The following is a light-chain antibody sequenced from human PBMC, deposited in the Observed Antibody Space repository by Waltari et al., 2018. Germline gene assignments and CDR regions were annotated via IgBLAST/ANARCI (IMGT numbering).Light chain of an antibody. V-gene: IGLV3-21*01. Sequence: YGLTQPPSVSVAPGETANITCAEDNIDRHRVHWYQHRPGQAPVLVMSYDTDRPSGIPERFSGSNSGSTATLTIRKVEAGDEADYYCQIFHDTAFHVIFGGGTKLTV. CDR2: YDT. CDR3: QIFHDTAFHVI. CDR1: NIDRHR. J-gene: IGLJ2*01.